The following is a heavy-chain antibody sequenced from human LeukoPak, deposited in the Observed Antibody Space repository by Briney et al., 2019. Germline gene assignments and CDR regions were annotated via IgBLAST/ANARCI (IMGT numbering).Heavy chain of an antibody. Sequence: GGSLRLSCAASGFTFSSYAMHWVRQAPGKGLGWVAVISYDGSNKYYADSVKGRFTISRDNSKNTLYLQMNSLRAEDTAVYYCAREQNFVVVPAAGWFDPWGQGTLVTVSS. J-gene: IGHJ5*02. V-gene: IGHV3-30-3*01. CDR2: ISYDGSNK. CDR3: AREQNFVVVPAAGWFDP. CDR1: GFTFSSYA. D-gene: IGHD2-2*01.